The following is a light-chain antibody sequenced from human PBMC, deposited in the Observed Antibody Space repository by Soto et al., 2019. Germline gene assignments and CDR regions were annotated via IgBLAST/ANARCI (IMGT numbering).Light chain of an antibody. CDR3: KQLNSYPLT. J-gene: IGKJ4*01. CDR2: AAS. V-gene: IGKV1-9*01. Sequence: DIQLTQSPSFLSASVGDRVTITCRASQGISSYLAWYQQKPGKAPKLLIYAASTLQSGVPSRFSGSGSGTEFTLTISSLQPEDFATYYCKQLNSYPLTFGGGTKV. CDR1: QGISSY.